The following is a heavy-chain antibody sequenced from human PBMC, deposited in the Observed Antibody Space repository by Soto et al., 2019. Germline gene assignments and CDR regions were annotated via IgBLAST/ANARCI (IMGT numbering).Heavy chain of an antibody. V-gene: IGHV3-21*01. D-gene: IGHD2-21*01. CDR3: ARGGINSCGLFDY. Sequence: EVQLVESGGGLVKPGGSLRLSCAASGFTFSSYNMNWVRQAPGKGLEWVSSISSSSSYIYYADSLKGRFTISRDNAKNSLYLQINSLGAEDTAVYYCARGGINSCGLFDYWGQGTLVTVSS. CDR2: ISSSSSYI. J-gene: IGHJ4*02. CDR1: GFTFSSYN.